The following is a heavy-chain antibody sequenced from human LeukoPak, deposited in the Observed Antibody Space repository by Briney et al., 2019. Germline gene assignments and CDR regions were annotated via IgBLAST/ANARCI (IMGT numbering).Heavy chain of an antibody. D-gene: IGHD6-13*01. CDR2: INSDGSSR. CDR1: GFTFSSYW. V-gene: IGHV3-74*01. CDR3: ARGFSSSWYSDS. Sequence: PGGSLRLSCAASGFTFSSYWMHWVRQAPGKGLVWVSRINSDGSSRTYADSVKGRFTISRDNAKNTLSLQMNSLRAEDTAVYYCARGFSSSWYSDSWGQGTLVTVSS. J-gene: IGHJ4*02.